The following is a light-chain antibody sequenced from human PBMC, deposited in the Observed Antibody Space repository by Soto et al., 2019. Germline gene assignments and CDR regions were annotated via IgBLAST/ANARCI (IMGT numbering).Light chain of an antibody. V-gene: IGKV3-20*01. CDR3: QQYGSSPPT. CDR2: GAS. Sequence: EIVLTQSPATLSLSPGERATLSCRASQRVATNYLAWYQRKPGQAPRLLIYGASSRDTDIPGRFSGSGSETGFTLTITRLEPEDFAVYYCQQYGSSPPTFGQGTKVEMK. J-gene: IGKJ1*01. CDR1: QRVATNY.